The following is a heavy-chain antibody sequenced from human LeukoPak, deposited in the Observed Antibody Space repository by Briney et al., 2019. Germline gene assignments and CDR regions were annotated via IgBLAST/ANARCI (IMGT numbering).Heavy chain of an antibody. CDR2: ISAYNGNT. J-gene: IGHJ6*03. Sequence: ASVKVSCKASGYTFTSYGISWVRQAPGQGLEWMGWISAYNGNTNYAQKLQGRVTMTTDTSTSTAYMELRSLRSDDTAVYYCARDIVVVPASGYYYYYMDVWGKGTTVTVSS. CDR3: ARDIVVVPASGYYYYYMDV. CDR1: GYTFTSYG. D-gene: IGHD2-2*01. V-gene: IGHV1-18*01.